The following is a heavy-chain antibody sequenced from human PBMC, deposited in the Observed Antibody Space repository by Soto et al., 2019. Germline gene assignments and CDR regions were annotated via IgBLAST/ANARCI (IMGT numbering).Heavy chain of an antibody. CDR2: IYYSGST. Sequence: PSNTLSLTFTVPGGPISTDYWGWIRQRPGKGLEWIGYIYYSGSTNNNPSLKSRVTISVDTSKNQFSLKLSSVTAADTAVYYCARNRHGYSYGPFDSWGQGTLVTVSS. D-gene: IGHD5-18*01. CDR1: GGPISTDY. J-gene: IGHJ4*02. CDR3: ARNRHGYSYGPFDS. V-gene: IGHV4-59*01.